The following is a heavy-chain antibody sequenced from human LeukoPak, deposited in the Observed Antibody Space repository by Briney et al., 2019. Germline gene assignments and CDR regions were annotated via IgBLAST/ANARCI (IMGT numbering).Heavy chain of an antibody. CDR3: TRVFVGDEYSSSGY. J-gene: IGHJ4*02. Sequence: GGSLRLSCAASGFTFSSYSMNWVRQAPGKGLVWVSRINSDGRSTTYADSVRGRFTVSRDNAKNTLYLQMNSLKVEDTAMYYCTRVFVGDEYSSSGYWGQGTLVTVSP. CDR2: INSDGRST. CDR1: GFTFSSYS. V-gene: IGHV3-74*01. D-gene: IGHD6-13*01.